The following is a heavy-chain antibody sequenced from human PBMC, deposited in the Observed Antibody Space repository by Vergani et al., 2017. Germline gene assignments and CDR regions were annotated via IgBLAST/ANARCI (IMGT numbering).Heavy chain of an antibody. CDR3: AKEGGGYCSGGTCYPEY. J-gene: IGHJ4*02. D-gene: IGHD2-15*01. V-gene: IGHV3-23*01. CDR1: GFTFRTYA. Sequence: EVQLLESGGDLVQPGGSLRLSCAASGFTFRTYAMTWVRQAPGKGLEWVSTISSDGGSTYYADSVKGRFTISRDNAKNTLYLQMNSLRAEDTAVYYCAKEGGGYCSGGTCYPEYWGQGTLVIVSS. CDR2: ISSDGGST.